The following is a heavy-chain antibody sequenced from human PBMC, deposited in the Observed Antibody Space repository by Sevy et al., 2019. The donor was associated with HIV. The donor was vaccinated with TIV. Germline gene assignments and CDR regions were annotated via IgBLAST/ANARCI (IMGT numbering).Heavy chain of an antibody. Sequence: SETLSLTCDVFGFSISNNFYRGWIRQPPGKGLEWIGSIYHSGTTYYSPSLNSRVTISVDMSNNQFALRLTSVTAADTAVYYCARARRPETNYFCMDVWGKGTTVTVSS. CDR1: GFSISNNFY. D-gene: IGHD3-3*01. CDR2: IYHSGTT. J-gene: IGHJ6*03. V-gene: IGHV4-38-2*01. CDR3: ARARRPETNYFCMDV.